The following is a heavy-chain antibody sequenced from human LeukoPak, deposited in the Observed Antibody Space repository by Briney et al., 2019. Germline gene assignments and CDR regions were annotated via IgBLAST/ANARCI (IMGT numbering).Heavy chain of an antibody. D-gene: IGHD2-2*01. CDR1: GFTFSSYW. CDR3: ARPPSTSPCFDY. Sequence: GGSLRLSCAASGFTFSSYWMHWVRQAPGGGLVWVARINDDGSRIAYADSVKGRFTISRDNAKNTLYLQMNSLRTEDTAVYYCARPPSTSPCFDYWGQGTLVTVSS. CDR2: INDDGSRI. J-gene: IGHJ4*02. V-gene: IGHV3-74*01.